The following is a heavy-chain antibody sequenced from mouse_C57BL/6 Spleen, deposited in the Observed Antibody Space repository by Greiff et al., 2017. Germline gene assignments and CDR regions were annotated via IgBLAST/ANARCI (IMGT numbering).Heavy chain of an antibody. CDR2: IRNKANGYTT. CDR3: ASIMGGNPLPMNS. CDR1: GFTFTDYY. V-gene: IGHV7-3*01. Sequence: EVQLVESGGGLVQPGGSLSLSCAASGFTFTDYYMSWVRQPPGKALEWLGFIRNKANGYTTEYSASVKGRFTISGDNSQGILYLQMNALRAEDSATYYCASIMGGNPLPMNSWGKGTSVTFS. D-gene: IGHD2-1*01. J-gene: IGHJ4*01.